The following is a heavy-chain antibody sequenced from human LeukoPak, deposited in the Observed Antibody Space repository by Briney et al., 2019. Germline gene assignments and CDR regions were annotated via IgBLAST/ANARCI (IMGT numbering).Heavy chain of an antibody. CDR3: ARGKRYSSGWPFDY. D-gene: IGHD6-19*01. J-gene: IGHJ4*02. Sequence: PSETLSLTRAVYGGSFSGYYWSWIRQPPGKGLEWIGEINHSGSTNYNPSLKSRVTISVDTSKNQFSLKLSSVTAADTAVYYCARGKRYSSGWPFDYWGQGTLVTVSS. CDR2: INHSGST. V-gene: IGHV4-34*01. CDR1: GGSFSGYY.